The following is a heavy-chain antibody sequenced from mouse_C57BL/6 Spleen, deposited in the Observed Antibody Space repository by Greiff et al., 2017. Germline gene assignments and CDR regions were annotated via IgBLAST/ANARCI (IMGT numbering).Heavy chain of an antibody. CDR3: ARSPIYYDYAPGYWYMDV. J-gene: IGHJ1*03. CDR1: GFTFSDYG. CDR2: ISSGSSTI. V-gene: IGHV5-17*01. Sequence: EVQVVESGGGLVKPGGSLKLSCAASGFTFSDYGMHWVRQAPEKGLEWVAYISSGSSTIYYADTVKGRFTISRDNAKNTLFLQMTSLRSEDTAMYYCARSPIYYDYAPGYWYMDVWGTGTTVTVSS. D-gene: IGHD2-4*01.